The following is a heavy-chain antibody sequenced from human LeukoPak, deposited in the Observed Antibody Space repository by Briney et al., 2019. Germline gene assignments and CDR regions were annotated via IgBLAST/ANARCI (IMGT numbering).Heavy chain of an antibody. CDR3: ARDGLSDYDFWSGYFPPKNENWFDP. D-gene: IGHD3-3*01. J-gene: IGHJ5*02. Sequence: YADSVKGRFTISRDNAKNSMYLQMNSLRDEDTAVYYCARDGLSDYDFWSGYFPPKNENWFDPWGQGTLVTVSS. V-gene: IGHV3-48*02.